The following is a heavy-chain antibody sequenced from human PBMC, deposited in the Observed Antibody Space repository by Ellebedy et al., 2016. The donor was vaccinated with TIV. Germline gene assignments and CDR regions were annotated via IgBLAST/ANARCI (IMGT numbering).Heavy chain of an antibody. CDR3: ATDLRYCTNGVCFKRYDAFDI. D-gene: IGHD2-8*01. Sequence: AASVKVSCKVSGYTLTELSMHWVRQAPGKGLEWMGGFDPDDGDTTNAQHFQGRVTMTEDTSTDTAYMELSSLRSEDTAVYYCATDLRYCTNGVCFKRYDAFDIWGQGTMVTVSS. J-gene: IGHJ3*02. CDR1: GYTLTELS. V-gene: IGHV1-24*01. CDR2: FDPDDGDT.